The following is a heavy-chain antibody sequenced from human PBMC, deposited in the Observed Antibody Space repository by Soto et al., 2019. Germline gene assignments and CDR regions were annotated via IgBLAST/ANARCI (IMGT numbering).Heavy chain of an antibody. Sequence: QLQLQQWGAGLLKPSETLSLTCAVYGGSFSGYYWSWIRQPPGKGLEWIGEINHSGSTNYNPSLKSRVTISVDTSKNQFSLKLSSVTAADTAVYYCARRPTYLRSIAVAGNFDYWGQGTLVTVSS. D-gene: IGHD6-19*01. CDR2: INHSGST. CDR1: GGSFSGYY. V-gene: IGHV4-34*01. J-gene: IGHJ4*02. CDR3: ARRPTYLRSIAVAGNFDY.